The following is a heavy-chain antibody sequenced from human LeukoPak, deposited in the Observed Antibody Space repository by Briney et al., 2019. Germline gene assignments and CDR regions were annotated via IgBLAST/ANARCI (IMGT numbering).Heavy chain of an antibody. CDR2: IYSGESA. Sequence: GGALRLSCAASGCSFSSNYMSWVRQAPGKGLEGVSAIYSGESAYYADSVKGRFTISRDNSKNALVLQMNSLTAADTAVYYCARDGGSGYCSSSTCYEGFDYWGQGTLVTVSS. CDR1: GCSFSSNY. V-gene: IGHV3-66*01. D-gene: IGHD2-2*01. CDR3: ARDGGSGYCSSSTCYEGFDY. J-gene: IGHJ4*02.